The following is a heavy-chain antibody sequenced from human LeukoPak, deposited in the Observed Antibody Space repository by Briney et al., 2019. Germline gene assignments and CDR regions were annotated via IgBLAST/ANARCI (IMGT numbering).Heavy chain of an antibody. Sequence: GGSLRLSCAASGFTFSSYSMNWVRQAPGKGLEWVSSISSSSSYIYYADSVTGRFTISRDNAKNSLYLQMNSLRAEDTAVYYCAADGIAAAGSRADYWGQGTLVTVSS. CDR1: GFTFSSYS. CDR2: ISSSSSYI. D-gene: IGHD6-13*01. J-gene: IGHJ4*02. CDR3: AADGIAAAGSRADY. V-gene: IGHV3-21*01.